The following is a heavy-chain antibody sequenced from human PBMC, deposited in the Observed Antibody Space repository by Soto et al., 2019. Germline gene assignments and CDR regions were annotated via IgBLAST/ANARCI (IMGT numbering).Heavy chain of an antibody. CDR2: ISAYNGNT. D-gene: IGHD2-2*01. V-gene: IGHV1-18*01. J-gene: IGHJ6*02. Sequence: ASVKVSCKASGYTFTSYGISWVRQAPGQGLEWMGWISAYNGNTNYAQKLQGRVTMTTDTSTSTAYMELRSRRSDDTAVYYCARDRGGHQLLYYYYYGMDVWGQGTTVTVSS. CDR1: GYTFTSYG. CDR3: ARDRGGHQLLYYYYYGMDV.